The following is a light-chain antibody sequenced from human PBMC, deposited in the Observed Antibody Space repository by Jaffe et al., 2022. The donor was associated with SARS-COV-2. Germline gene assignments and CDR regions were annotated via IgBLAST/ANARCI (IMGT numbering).Light chain of an antibody. CDR1: QSLLHRNGYNY. V-gene: IGKV2-28*01. Sequence: DIVMTQSPLSLPVTPGEPASISCRSSQSLLHRNGYNYLDWYLQRPGQSPQLLIYLGSHRASGVPDRFSGSGSGTDFTLKISRVEAEDVGVYSCMQGLQSYTFGQGTKLEIK. J-gene: IGKJ2*01. CDR2: LGS. CDR3: MQGLQSYT.